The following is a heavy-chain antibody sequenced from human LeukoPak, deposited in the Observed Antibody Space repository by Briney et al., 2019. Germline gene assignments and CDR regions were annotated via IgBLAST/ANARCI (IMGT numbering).Heavy chain of an antibody. CDR3: ARIRLDDCSGGSCYLDYYYYGMDV. V-gene: IGHV1-69*05. Sequence: GSSVKVSCKASGGTFSSYAISWVRQSPGQGLEWMGGIIPIFVRANYAQKFQGRVTMTTDTSTSTAYMELRSLRSDVTAVYYCARIRLDDCSGGSCYLDYYYYGMDVWGQGTTVTVSS. D-gene: IGHD2-15*01. CDR1: GGTFSSYA. J-gene: IGHJ6*02. CDR2: IIPIFVRA.